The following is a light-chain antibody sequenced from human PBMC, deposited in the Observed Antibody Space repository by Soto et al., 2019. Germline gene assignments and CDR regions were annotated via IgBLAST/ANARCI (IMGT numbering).Light chain of an antibody. Sequence: QSALTQPPSASGSPGQSVAISCTGTNSDVGAYNYVSWYQQHPGKAPKLVIYDVTKRPSGVPDRFSGSKSGNTASLTVSGLQAEDEADYYCSSYAGSDNVIFGGGTKVTVL. CDR3: SSYAGSDNVI. J-gene: IGLJ2*01. CDR2: DVT. V-gene: IGLV2-8*01. CDR1: NSDVGAYNY.